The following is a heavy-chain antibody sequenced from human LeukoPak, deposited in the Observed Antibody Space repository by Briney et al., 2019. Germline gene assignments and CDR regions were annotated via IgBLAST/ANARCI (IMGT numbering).Heavy chain of an antibody. D-gene: IGHD5-12*01. J-gene: IGHJ6*02. CDR1: GDSFSSNSAA. CDR3: AVALVATSYGMDV. CDR2: TYYRSKWYN. V-gene: IGHV6-1*01. Sequence: SQTLSLTCAISGDSFSSNSAAWNWIRQSPSRGLEWLGRTYYRSKWYNDYAVSVKSRITINPDTSKNQFFLQLNSVTPEDTAVYYCAVALVATSYGMDVWGQGTTVTVSS.